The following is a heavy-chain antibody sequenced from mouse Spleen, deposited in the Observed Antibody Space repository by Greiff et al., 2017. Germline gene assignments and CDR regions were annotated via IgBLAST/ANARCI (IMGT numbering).Heavy chain of an antibody. V-gene: IGHV2-5*01. D-gene: IGHD3-2*01. CDR1: GFSLTSYA. CDR3: ATSDSSGYVWFAY. Sequence: VQGVESGPGLVQPSQILSITCTVSGFSLTSYAVHWVRQSPGKGLEWLGMIWRGGSTDYNAAFMSRLSITKDNSKSQVFFTLNSLQADDTAIYYCATSDSSGYVWFAYWGQGTLVTVSA. CDR2: IWRGGST. J-gene: IGHJ3*01.